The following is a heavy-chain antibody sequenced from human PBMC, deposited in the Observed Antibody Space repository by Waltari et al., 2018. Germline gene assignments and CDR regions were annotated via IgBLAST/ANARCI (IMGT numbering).Heavy chain of an antibody. D-gene: IGHD6-13*01. J-gene: IGHJ3*02. CDR3: ARVGLAVAGYDAFDI. CDR2: IYYSGTT. Sequence: QVQLQESGPGLVRPPQTLSLTCTVSGASISSGAYYWSWIRQPPGKGLEWIGHIYYSGTTYYDPSLKSRLAISVDTSKNQFSLNLSSVTAADTAVYFCARVGLAVAGYDAFDIWGQGTMVTVSS. V-gene: IGHV4-30-4*08. CDR1: GASISSGAYY.